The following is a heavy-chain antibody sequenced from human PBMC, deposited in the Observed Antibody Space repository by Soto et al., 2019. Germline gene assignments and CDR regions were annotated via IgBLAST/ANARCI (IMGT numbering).Heavy chain of an antibody. CDR2: INHSGST. J-gene: IGHJ6*03. CDR1: GGSFSGYY. D-gene: IGHD2-2*01. CDR3: ARVGPSANIVVVPAAIFHYYYMDV. V-gene: IGHV4-34*01. Sequence: PSETLSLTCAVYGGSFSGYYWSWIRQPPGKGLEWIGEINHSGSTNYNPSLKSRVTISVDTSKNQFSLKLSSVTAADTAVYYCARVGPSANIVVVPAAIFHYYYMDVWGKGTTVTVSS.